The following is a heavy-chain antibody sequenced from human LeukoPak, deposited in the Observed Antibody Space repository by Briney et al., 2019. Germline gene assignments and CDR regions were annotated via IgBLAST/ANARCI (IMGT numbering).Heavy chain of an antibody. CDR3: AKDRREYSYVYYFDY. CDR1: GFTFSSYS. CDR2: ISSSSSYI. V-gene: IGHV3-21*01. J-gene: IGHJ4*02. D-gene: IGHD5-18*01. Sequence: KPGGSLRLSCAASGFTFSSYSMNWVRQAPGKGLEWVSSISSSSSYIYYADSVKGRFTISRDNAKNTLYLQMNSLRAEDTAVYYCAKDRREYSYVYYFDYWGQGTLVTVSS.